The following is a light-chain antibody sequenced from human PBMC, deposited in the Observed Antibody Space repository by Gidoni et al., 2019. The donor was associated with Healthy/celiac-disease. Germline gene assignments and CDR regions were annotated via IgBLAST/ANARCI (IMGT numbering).Light chain of an antibody. CDR3: MQALQTPWT. Sequence: DIVMTQSPLSLPVTPGEPASISCRSSQSLLYINGYNYLDWYLQKPGQSPQLLIYLGSNRASGVPDRFSGSGSGTDFTLKISRVEAEDVGVYYCMQALQTPWTFGQGTKVEIK. CDR2: LGS. V-gene: IGKV2-28*01. J-gene: IGKJ1*01. CDR1: QSLLYINGYNY.